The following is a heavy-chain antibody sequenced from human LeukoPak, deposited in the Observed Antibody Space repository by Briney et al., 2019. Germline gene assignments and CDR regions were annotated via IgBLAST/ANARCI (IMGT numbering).Heavy chain of an antibody. V-gene: IGHV4-39*01. CDR3: ARTYDILTGYPENWFDP. CDR1: GGSISSSKYY. J-gene: IGHJ5*02. Sequence: SETLSLTCTVSGGSISSSKYYWGWIRQPPGKGLEWIGSIYYSGSTYYNSSLKSRVTISVDTSKNQFSLKLSSVTAADTAVYYCARTYDILTGYPENWFDPWGQGTLVTVSS. CDR2: IYYSGST. D-gene: IGHD3-9*01.